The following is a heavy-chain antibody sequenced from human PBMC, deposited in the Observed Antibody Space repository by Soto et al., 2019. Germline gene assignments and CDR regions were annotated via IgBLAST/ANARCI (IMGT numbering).Heavy chain of an antibody. CDR2: INHSGST. Sequence: SETLSITCAVYGGSFGGYYWSWIRQPPGKGLEWIGEINHSGSTNYNPSLKSRVTISVDTSKNQFSLKLSSVTAADTAVYYCARGWGRIFDYWGQGTLVTVSS. V-gene: IGHV4-34*01. CDR1: GGSFGGYY. D-gene: IGHD7-27*01. J-gene: IGHJ4*02. CDR3: ARGWGRIFDY.